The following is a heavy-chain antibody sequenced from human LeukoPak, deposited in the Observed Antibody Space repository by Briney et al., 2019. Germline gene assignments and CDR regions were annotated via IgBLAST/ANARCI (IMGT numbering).Heavy chain of an antibody. Sequence: PGGSLRLSCAASGFIFKNYGMHWARQAPGKGLEWLAFIEYNGATKDYADSVKGRFTISRDNSKNTVSLQMNSLRAEDTAVYYGVVAPHGNWFDPWGQGTLVTVSS. D-gene: IGHD2-15*01. CDR3: VVAPHGNWFDP. V-gene: IGHV3-30*02. J-gene: IGHJ5*02. CDR2: IEYNGATK. CDR1: GFIFKNYG.